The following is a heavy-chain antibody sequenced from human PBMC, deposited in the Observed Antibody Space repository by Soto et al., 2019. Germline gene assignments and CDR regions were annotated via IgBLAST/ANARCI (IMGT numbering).Heavy chain of an antibody. CDR2: LYDVDGS. V-gene: IGHV3-66*01. CDR3: ATWHEREHAYDV. CDR1: GFNFHTYT. J-gene: IGHJ3*01. D-gene: IGHD1-1*01. Sequence: DVQLVESGGGLVKPGGSLRLSCAASGFNFHTYTMTWVRQAPGKGLEWVSALYDVDGSFYADSVKGRFTTSSDSSKTTVYLQMNDLRPDDTAVYYCATWHEREHAYDVWGQGTTVTVSS.